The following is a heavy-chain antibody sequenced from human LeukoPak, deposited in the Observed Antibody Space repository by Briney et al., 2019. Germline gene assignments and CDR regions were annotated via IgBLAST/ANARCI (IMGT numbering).Heavy chain of an antibody. CDR3: ARGVLHYYDSSEHPPFQH. Sequence: GGSLRLSCAASGFTFSSYSMNWVRQAPGKGLEWVSSISSSSSYIYYADSVKGRFTISRDNAKNSLYLQMNSLRAEDTAVYYCARGVLHYYDSSEHPPFQHWGRGTLVTVSS. V-gene: IGHV3-21*01. J-gene: IGHJ1*01. CDR2: ISSSSSYI. CDR1: GFTFSSYS. D-gene: IGHD3-22*01.